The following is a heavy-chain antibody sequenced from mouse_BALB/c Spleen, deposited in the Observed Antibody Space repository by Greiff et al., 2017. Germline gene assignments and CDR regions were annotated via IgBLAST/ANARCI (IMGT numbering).Heavy chain of an antibody. J-gene: IGHJ3*01. CDR3: ARKGYDEGAGGFAY. D-gene: IGHD2-2*01. CDR2: INPSSGYT. Sequence: QVQLQQSGAELARPGASVKMSCKASGYTFTSYTMPWVKQRPGQGLEWIGYINPSSGYTNYNHKFKDKATLTADKSSSTAYMQLSSLTSEDSAVYYCARKGYDEGAGGFAYWGQGTLVTVSA. V-gene: IGHV1-4*01. CDR1: GYTFTSYT.